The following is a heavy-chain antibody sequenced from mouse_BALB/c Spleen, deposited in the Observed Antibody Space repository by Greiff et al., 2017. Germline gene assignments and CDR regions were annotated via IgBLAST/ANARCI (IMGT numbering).Heavy chain of an antibody. CDR1: GFNIKDTY. J-gene: IGHJ3*01. D-gene: IGHD1-1*01. Sequence: EVQLVESGAELVKPGASVKLSCTASGFNIKDTYMHWVKQRPEQGLEWIGRIDPANGNTKYDPKFQGKATITADTSSNTAYLQLSSLTSEDTAVYYCARGDYYGSSRAWFAYWGQGTLVTVSA. CDR2: IDPANGNT. V-gene: IGHV14-3*02. CDR3: ARGDYYGSSRAWFAY.